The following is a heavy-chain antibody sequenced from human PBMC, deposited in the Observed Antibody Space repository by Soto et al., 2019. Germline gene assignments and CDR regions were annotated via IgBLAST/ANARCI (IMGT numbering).Heavy chain of an antibody. CDR3: ARVQYYYDSSGYWDYFDY. Sequence: GASVKVSCKASGYTFTSYYMHWVRQAPGQGLEWMGIINPSGGSTSYAQKFQGRVTMTRDTSTSTVYMELSSLRSEDTAVYYCARVQYYYDSSGYWDYFDYWGQGTLVTVSS. V-gene: IGHV1-46*01. CDR2: INPSGGST. J-gene: IGHJ4*02. D-gene: IGHD3-22*01. CDR1: GYTFTSYY.